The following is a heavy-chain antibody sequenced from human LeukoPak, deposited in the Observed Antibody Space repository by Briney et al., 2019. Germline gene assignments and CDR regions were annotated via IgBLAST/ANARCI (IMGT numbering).Heavy chain of an antibody. Sequence: ASVNVSCKASGYNFILHGISGVRLAPGQGLEGMGWISTYNGNTKCAQNLQGRVTMTTDTSTSTAYMELRSLRSDDTAVYYCARAPRGLGDSSSPYTFDYWGQGTLVTVSS. CDR3: ARAPRGLGDSSSPYTFDY. V-gene: IGHV1-18*01. J-gene: IGHJ4*02. CDR2: ISTYNGNT. CDR1: GYNFILHG. D-gene: IGHD6-13*01.